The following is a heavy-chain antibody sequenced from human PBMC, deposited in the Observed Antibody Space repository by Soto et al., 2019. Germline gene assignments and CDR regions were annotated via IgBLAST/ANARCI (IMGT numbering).Heavy chain of an antibody. CDR2: ISYDGSNK. J-gene: IGHJ4*02. V-gene: IGHV3-30-3*01. CDR3: ASGPLLRFLEWSFDY. CDR1: GFTFSSYA. Sequence: GGSLRLSCAASGFTFSSYAMHWVHQAPGKGLEWVAVISYDGSNKYYADSVKGRFTISRDNSKNTLYLQMNSLRAEDTAVYYCASGPLLRFLEWSFDYWGQGTLVTVSS. D-gene: IGHD3-3*01.